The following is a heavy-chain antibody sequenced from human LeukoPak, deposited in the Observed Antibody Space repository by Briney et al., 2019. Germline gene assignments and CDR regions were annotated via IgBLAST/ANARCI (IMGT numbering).Heavy chain of an antibody. V-gene: IGHV1-69*05. CDR3: ARARPTIWYAFDI. CDR2: IIPIFGTA. Sequence: SVKVSCKASGGTFSSYAISWVRQAPGQGLEWVGRIIPIFGTANYAQKFQGRVTITTDESTSTAYMELSSLRSEDTAVYYCARARPTIWYAFDIWGQGTMVTVSS. J-gene: IGHJ3*02. CDR1: GGTFSSYA. D-gene: IGHD3-3*01.